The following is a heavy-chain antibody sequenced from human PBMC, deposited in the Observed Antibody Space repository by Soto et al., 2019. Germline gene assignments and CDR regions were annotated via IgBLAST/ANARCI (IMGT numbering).Heavy chain of an antibody. Sequence: QVQLVQSGAEVKKPGSSVKVSCKASGGTFSSYAISWVRQAPGQGLEWMGGIIPIFGTANYAQKFQGRVTITADESTSTAYMELSSLRSEDTAVHYCAMKPSGDYAYYYGMDVWGQGATVTVSS. V-gene: IGHV1-69*12. J-gene: IGHJ6*02. CDR2: IIPIFGTA. CDR1: GGTFSSYA. CDR3: AMKPSGDYAYYYGMDV. D-gene: IGHD4-17*01.